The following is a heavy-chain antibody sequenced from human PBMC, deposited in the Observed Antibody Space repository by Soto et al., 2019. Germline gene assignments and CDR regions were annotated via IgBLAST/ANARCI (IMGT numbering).Heavy chain of an antibody. D-gene: IGHD3-3*01. Sequence: VSLRLSCAACGFTFSSYWMSWVSQAPGKGLEWVANIKEDGSEKYYVDSVKGRFTISRDNAKNSLYLQMNSLRAEDTAVYYCASFGVVIPLDVWGQGTTVTVSS. J-gene: IGHJ6*02. CDR3: ASFGVVIPLDV. V-gene: IGHV3-7*03. CDR2: IKEDGSEK. CDR1: GFTFSSYW.